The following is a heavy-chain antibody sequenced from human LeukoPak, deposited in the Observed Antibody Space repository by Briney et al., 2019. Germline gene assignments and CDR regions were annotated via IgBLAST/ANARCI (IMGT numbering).Heavy chain of an antibody. V-gene: IGHV4-34*01. CDR3: ARGPPGSPVHGGWPAYYYMDV. CDR1: GGSFSGYY. Sequence: SETLSLTYAVYGGSFSGYYWSWIRQPPGKGLEWIGEINHSGSTNYNPSLKSRVTISVDTSKNQFSLKLSSVTAADTAVYYCARGPPGSPVHGGWPAYYYMDVWGKGTTVTVSS. J-gene: IGHJ6*03. CDR2: INHSGST. D-gene: IGHD2-15*01.